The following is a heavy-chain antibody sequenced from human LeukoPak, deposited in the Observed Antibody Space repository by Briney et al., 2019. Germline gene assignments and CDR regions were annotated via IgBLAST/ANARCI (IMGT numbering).Heavy chain of an antibody. Sequence: QPGGSLRLSCAVSGFSFSNYWMHRVRQAPGEGLVWVSHIKSDGTTAAYADSVKGRFTISRDNAKNTLYLQMNSLRAEDTGVYYCARTTILDYWGQGTLVTVSS. CDR2: IKSDGTTA. CDR3: ARTTILDY. V-gene: IGHV3-74*01. J-gene: IGHJ4*02. CDR1: GFSFSNYW. D-gene: IGHD4-17*01.